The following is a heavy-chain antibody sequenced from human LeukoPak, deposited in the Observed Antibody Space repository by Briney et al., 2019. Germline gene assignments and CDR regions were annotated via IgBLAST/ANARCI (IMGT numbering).Heavy chain of an antibody. J-gene: IGHJ4*02. CDR2: IKQDGSEK. CDR3: ARARDGLFDY. V-gene: IGHV3-7*01. D-gene: IGHD2-21*01. CDR1: GFTFSRYW. Sequence: SGGSLRLSCAASGFTFSRYWMSWVRQASGKGLEWVANIKQDGSEKYYVGSVKGRFTISRDNAKNSLYLQMNSLGAEDTAVYYCARARDGLFDYWGQGTLVTVSS.